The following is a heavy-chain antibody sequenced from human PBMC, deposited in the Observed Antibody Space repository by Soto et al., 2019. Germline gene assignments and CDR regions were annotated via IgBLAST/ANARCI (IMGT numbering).Heavy chain of an antibody. CDR2: ISSSSSYI. CDR3: VTYSSGWPWFDP. V-gene: IGHV3-21*01. D-gene: IGHD6-19*01. J-gene: IGHJ5*02. CDR1: GFTFSSYS. Sequence: PGGSLRLSCAASGFTFSSYSMNWVRQAPGKGLEWVSSISSSSSYIYYADSVKGRFTISRDNAKNSLYLQMNSLRAEDTAVYYCVTYSSGWPWFDPWGQGTLVTVSS.